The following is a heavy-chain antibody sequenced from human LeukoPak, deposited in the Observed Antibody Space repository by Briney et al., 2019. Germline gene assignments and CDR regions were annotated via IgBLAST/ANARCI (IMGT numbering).Heavy chain of an antibody. D-gene: IGHD5-18*01. CDR3: ARDEGRGYSYGYVDY. J-gene: IGHJ4*02. V-gene: IGHV3-21*04. CDR2: ISSSSSYI. CDR1: GFTFSSYS. Sequence: GGSLRLSCAASGFTFSSYSMNWVRQAPGKGLEWVSPISSSSSYIYYADSVKGRFTISRDNAKNSLYLQMNSLRAEDTAVYYCARDEGRGYSYGYVDYWGQGTLVTVSS.